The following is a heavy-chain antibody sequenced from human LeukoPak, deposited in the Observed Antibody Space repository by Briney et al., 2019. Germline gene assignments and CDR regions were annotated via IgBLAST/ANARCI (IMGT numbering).Heavy chain of an antibody. J-gene: IGHJ4*02. D-gene: IGHD1-26*01. V-gene: IGHV3-7*01. CDR3: ARDPVEWELLLNY. CDR1: GFTFSNYW. CDR2: MNIDGSEK. Sequence: GGSLRLSCAASGFTFSNYWMGWVRQAPGKRPEWVANMNIDGSEKYYADSVKGRFSISRDNARNSVYLQMASLRVEDTAVYYCARDPVEWELLLNYWGQGTLVTVSS.